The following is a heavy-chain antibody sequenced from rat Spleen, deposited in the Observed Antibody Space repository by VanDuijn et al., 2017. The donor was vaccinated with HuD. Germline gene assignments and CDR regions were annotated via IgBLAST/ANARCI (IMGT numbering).Heavy chain of an antibody. J-gene: IGHJ3*01. V-gene: IGHV5-29*01. CDR3: AKEGDGGYSSYPNWFAY. CDR1: GFTFSDYY. CDR2: ISYDGITT. Sequence: EVQLVESDGGLVQPGRSLKLSCAASGFTFSDYYMAWVRQAPTKGLEWVAAISYDGITTYYRDSVRGRFTISSDNAKNTLFLQMDSLRSEDTATYYCAKEGDGGYSSYPNWFAYWGQGTLVTVSS. D-gene: IGHD1-8*01.